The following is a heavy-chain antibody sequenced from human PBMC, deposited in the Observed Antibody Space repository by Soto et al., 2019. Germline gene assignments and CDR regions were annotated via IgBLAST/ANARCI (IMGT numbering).Heavy chain of an antibody. J-gene: IGHJ4*02. CDR3: ARWVAPYNFDY. CDR2: INAGNGNT. CDR1: GYTFTSYA. D-gene: IGHD2-15*01. V-gene: IGHV1-3*05. Sequence: QVQLVQSGAEEKKPGASVKVSCKASGYTFTSYAMHWVRQAPGQRLEWMGWINAGNGNTKYSQKFQGRVTITRDTSASTVYMELSSLRSEDTAVYYCARWVAPYNFDYWGQGALVTVSS.